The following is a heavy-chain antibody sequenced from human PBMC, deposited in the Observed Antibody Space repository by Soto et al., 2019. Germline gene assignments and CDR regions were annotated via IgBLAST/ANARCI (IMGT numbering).Heavy chain of an antibody. V-gene: IGHV4-30-4*01. D-gene: IGHD4-17*01. CDR1: GGSVSIGDYL. Sequence: VQLQESGPGLVTPSQTLSLTCTVFGGSVSIGDYLWSWIRQRPGKGLEWIGYIHDSGNTYYNPSIKGRVTISLDTSKNQFSLKVTSMTAADTAVYFCARARGGDSGDYASLFDRWGQGNLVTVSS. CDR2: IHDSGNT. CDR3: ARARGGDSGDYASLFDR. J-gene: IGHJ5*02.